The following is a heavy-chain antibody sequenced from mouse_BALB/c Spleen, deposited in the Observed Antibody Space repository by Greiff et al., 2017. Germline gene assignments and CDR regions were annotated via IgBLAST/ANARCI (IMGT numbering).Heavy chain of an antibody. CDR2: INPSNGGT. CDR3: TSPYGYFAY. V-gene: IGHV1S81*02. J-gene: IGHJ3*01. D-gene: IGHD2-2*01. Sequence: QVQLQQSGAELVKPGASVKLSCKASGYTFTSYYMYWVKQRPGQGLEWIGEINPSNGGTNFNEKFKSKATLTVDKSSSTAYMQLSSLTSEDSAVYYCTSPYGYFAYWGQGTLVTVSA. CDR1: GYTFTSYY.